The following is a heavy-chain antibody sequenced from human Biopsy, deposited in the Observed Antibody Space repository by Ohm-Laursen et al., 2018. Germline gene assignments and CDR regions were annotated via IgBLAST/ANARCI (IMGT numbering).Heavy chain of an antibody. J-gene: IGHJ2*01. D-gene: IGHD3-22*01. V-gene: IGHV4-59*02. Sequence: SETLSLTCTVSGDSVTKYYWSWIRQPPGKGLEWIGHIYYSVMTNYNPSLQGRVTISVDTSKNHFSLRLRSVTPADTAIYYCARDRGYYSDRTVPGYFDLWGRGTLVTVSS. CDR2: IYYSVMT. CDR1: GDSVTKYY. CDR3: ARDRGYYSDRTVPGYFDL.